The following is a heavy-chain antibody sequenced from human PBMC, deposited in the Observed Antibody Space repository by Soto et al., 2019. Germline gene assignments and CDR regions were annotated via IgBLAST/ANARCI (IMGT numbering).Heavy chain of an antibody. V-gene: IGHV1-2*04. J-gene: IGHJ5*02. Sequence: GASVKVSCKASGYTFTDYYMHWVRQAPGQGLEWMGWINPKSGDTNYAQKFQGWVSMTRDTSISTAYMELSKLTSDDTAIDYCARDGGYCSGDSCYYIWFDPWGQGTLVTVSS. D-gene: IGHD2-15*01. CDR3: ARDGGYCSGDSCYYIWFDP. CDR1: GYTFTDYY. CDR2: INPKSGDT.